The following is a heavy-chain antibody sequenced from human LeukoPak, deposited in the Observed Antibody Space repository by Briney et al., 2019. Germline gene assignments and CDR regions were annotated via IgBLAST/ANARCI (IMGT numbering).Heavy chain of an antibody. CDR1: GFTFSKAW. CDR3: ARERNAGPFDY. CDR2: IKSKTDGGTT. V-gene: IGHV3-15*01. J-gene: IGHJ4*02. Sequence: GGSLRLSCAASGFTFSKAWMSWVRQAPGKGLEWVGRIKSKTDGGTTDYAAPVKGRFTISRDDSKNTLYLQMNSLRAEDTAVYYCARERNAGPFDYWGQGTLVTVSS. D-gene: IGHD2-8*01.